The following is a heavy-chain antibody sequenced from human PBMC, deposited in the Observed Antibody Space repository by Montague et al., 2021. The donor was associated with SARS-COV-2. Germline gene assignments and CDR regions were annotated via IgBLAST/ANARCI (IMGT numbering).Heavy chain of an antibody. D-gene: IGHD2-2*01. CDR1: LECVSGGS. J-gene: IGHJ6*03. CDR2: RMQSAST. CDR3: ARGLQRVVPGVLGVGPYYYYYYMDV. V-gene: IGHV4-34*01. Sequence: SETLSLTCAGDLECVSGGSRAWIGRAPVWTLVSIGERMQSASTKYNPSLKSRVTISVDTSKNQFSLKLSSVTAADTAVYYCARGLQRVVPGVLGVGPYYYYYYMDVWGKGTTVTVSS.